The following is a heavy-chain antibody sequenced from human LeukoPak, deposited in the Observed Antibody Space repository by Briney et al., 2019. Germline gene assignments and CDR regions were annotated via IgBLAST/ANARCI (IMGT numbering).Heavy chain of an antibody. V-gene: IGHV4-34*01. CDR1: GGSFISGYY. D-gene: IGHD6-13*01. J-gene: IGHJ4*02. CDR2: IHHSGST. Sequence: KPSETLSLTCAVSGGSFISGYYWTFIRQTPEKGLEWIGEIHHSGSTNYNPNYNPSLKSRVTISLDTSKNQVSLKLNSVTAADTALYYCATFRWAVGFEYWGQGTLVTVSS. CDR3: ATFRWAVGFEY.